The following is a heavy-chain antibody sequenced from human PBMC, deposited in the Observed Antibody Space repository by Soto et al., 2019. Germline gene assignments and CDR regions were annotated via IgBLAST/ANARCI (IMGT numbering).Heavy chain of an antibody. J-gene: IGHJ4*02. CDR2: INHGGSET. CDR3: TRGGRDLDF. D-gene: IGHD2-21*02. V-gene: IGHV3-7*04. CDR1: GFDFPGFW. Sequence: VQVVESGGTLVQPGGSLRLSCEVSGFDFPGFWMNWVRHAPGKGLEWVANINHGGSETNFLDSVKGRFTISRDNAKRTLYLQMNSLRVEDTAVYYCTRGGRDLDFWGQGTVVIVSS.